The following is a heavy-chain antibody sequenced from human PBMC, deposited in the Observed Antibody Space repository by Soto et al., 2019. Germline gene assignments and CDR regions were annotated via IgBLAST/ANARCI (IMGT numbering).Heavy chain of an antibody. CDR2: INERSSAI. CDR1: GFSFTNYG. D-gene: IGHD6-13*01. J-gene: IGHJ4*02. Sequence: PGGSLRLSCAASGFSFTNYGMNWVRQAPGRGLEWVSHINERSSAIYYADSVKGRFTISRDNAKNSVFLQINSLRAEDTAVYYCAREKEYSSSWYPSRPLDYWGQGTLVTVSS. CDR3: AREKEYSSSWYPSRPLDY. V-gene: IGHV3-48*01.